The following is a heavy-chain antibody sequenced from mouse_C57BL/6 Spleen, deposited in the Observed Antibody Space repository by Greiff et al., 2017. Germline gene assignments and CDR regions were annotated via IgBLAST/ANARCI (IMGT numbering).Heavy chain of an antibody. V-gene: IGHV5-4*01. Sequence: EVQLVESGGGLVKPGGSLKLSCAASGFTFSSYAMSWVRQTPEKRLEWVATISDGGSYTYYPDNVKGRFTISRDNATNNLYLQMSHLKSEDTAMYYCARETASWFAYWGQGTLVTVSA. J-gene: IGHJ3*01. CDR1: GFTFSSYA. CDR3: ARETASWFAY. CDR2: ISDGGSYT.